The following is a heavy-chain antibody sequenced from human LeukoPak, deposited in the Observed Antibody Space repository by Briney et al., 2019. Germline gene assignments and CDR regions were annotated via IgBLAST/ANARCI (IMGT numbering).Heavy chain of an antibody. D-gene: IGHD6-13*01. CDR2: ISWDGGST. CDR3: AKDHVGYSSSRRAEYFQH. Sequence: PGGSLRLSCAASGFTFDDYTMHWVRQAPGKGLEWVSLISWDGGSTYYADSVKGRFTISRDNSKNSLYLQMNSLRTEDTALYYCAKDHVGYSSSRRAEYFQHWGQGTLVTVSS. V-gene: IGHV3-43*01. CDR1: GFTFDDYT. J-gene: IGHJ1*01.